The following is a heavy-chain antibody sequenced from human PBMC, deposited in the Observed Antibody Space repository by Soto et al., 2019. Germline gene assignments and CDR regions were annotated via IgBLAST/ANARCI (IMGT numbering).Heavy chain of an antibody. Sequence: GGSLRLSCAASGFTFSTYDMHWVRQATGKGLEWVSAIGAADDPYYSGSVKGRFTISRDNAKNSLYLQMNSLRAEDTALYYCAKDMAEVPAAISYYGMDVWGQGTTVTVSS. CDR2: IGAADDP. D-gene: IGHD2-2*02. J-gene: IGHJ6*02. CDR3: AKDMAEVPAAISYYGMDV. CDR1: GFTFSTYD. V-gene: IGHV3-13*05.